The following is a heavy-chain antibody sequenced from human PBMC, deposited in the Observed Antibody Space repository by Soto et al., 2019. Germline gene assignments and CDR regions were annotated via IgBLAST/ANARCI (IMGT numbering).Heavy chain of an antibody. CDR3: ARGGYVDSSNYNAY. D-gene: IGHD3-22*01. CDR1: GYTFTSYG. CDR2: INPGNGNP. V-gene: IGHV1-3*01. J-gene: IGHJ4*02. Sequence: ASVKAPCQASGYTFTSYGMNWVRQAPGRGLEWMGWINPGNGNPKYSQMLHATVTFERVPSASTAYMDLSSLRSEDTAVYYCARGGYVDSSNYNAYWGLGTLVTVSS.